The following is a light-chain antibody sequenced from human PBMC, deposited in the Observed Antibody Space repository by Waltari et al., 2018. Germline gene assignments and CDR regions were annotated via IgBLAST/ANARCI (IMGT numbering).Light chain of an antibody. CDR3: QRSYRTYT. Sequence: DMLMTQSPSSLSASVGDRVTITCRASQYISNSLNWYQHKPGQAPKLLVFAASTLESGVPSRFSGSGSVTEFTLTISSLQPEDSATYYCQRSYRTYTFGQGTKLEI. CDR2: AAS. CDR1: QYISNS. J-gene: IGKJ2*01. V-gene: IGKV1-39*01.